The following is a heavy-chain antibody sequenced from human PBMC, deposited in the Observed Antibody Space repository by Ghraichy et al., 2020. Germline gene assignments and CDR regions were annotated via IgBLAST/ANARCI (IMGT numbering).Heavy chain of an antibody. D-gene: IGHD3-10*01. CDR1: GFNFRNHE. Sequence: GESLNISCAASGFNFRNHEMSWVRQAPGKGLDWVSYITSSGTNIYYADSVKGRFTISRDNSNNLLHLQMNSLRVEDTATYFCARVGRGNMVRGGVDYWGQGTLVTVSS. V-gene: IGHV3-48*03. CDR3: ARVGRGNMVRGGVDY. CDR2: ITSSGTNI. J-gene: IGHJ4*02.